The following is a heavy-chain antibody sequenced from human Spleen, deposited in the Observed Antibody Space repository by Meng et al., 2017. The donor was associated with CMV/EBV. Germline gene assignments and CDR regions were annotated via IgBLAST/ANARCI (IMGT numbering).Heavy chain of an antibody. J-gene: IGHJ2*01. D-gene: IGHD6-13*01. CDR1: GGSFSGYY. CDR3: ARGQEHTSSWYTYWYFDL. Sequence: SQTLSLTCAVYGGSFSGYYWTWIRQPPGKGLEWIGEINHSGSTNYNPSLKSRVTISVDTSKNQLSLKLTSMTAADTAVYYCARGQEHTSSWYTYWYFDLWGRGTLVTVSS. CDR2: INHSGST. V-gene: IGHV4-34*01.